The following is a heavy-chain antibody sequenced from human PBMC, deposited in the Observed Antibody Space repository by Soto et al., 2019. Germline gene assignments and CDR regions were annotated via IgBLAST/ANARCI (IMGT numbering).Heavy chain of an antibody. CDR3: ARDFRSARAYYYYGMDV. J-gene: IGHJ6*02. V-gene: IGHV3-23*01. CDR2: ISGSGGTR. CDR1: GFSFSDYA. Sequence: GGSLRLSCATSGFSFSDYALIWVRQAPGKGLEWVSGISGSGGTRNYADSVRGRFTISRDHSKKTVYLQMNSLRAEDTAVYYCARDFRSARAYYYYGMDVWGQGTTVTVSS.